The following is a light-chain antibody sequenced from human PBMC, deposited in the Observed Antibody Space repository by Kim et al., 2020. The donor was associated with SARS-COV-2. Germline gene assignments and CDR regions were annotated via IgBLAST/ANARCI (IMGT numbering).Light chain of an antibody. CDR1: SGHSRNA. J-gene: IGLJ3*02. CDR2: LNSDGSH. V-gene: IGLV4-69*01. CDR3: QTWDTGIRV. Sequence: QLVLTQSPSASASLGASVKLTCTLSSGHSRNAIAWHQQQPESGPRYLMRLNSDGSHTRGDGIPDRFSGASSGAGRYLTISSLQSDDEADSFCQTWDTGIRVFGGGTQLTVL.